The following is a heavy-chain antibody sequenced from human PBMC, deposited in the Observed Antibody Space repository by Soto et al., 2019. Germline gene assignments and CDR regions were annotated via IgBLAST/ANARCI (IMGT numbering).Heavy chain of an antibody. D-gene: IGHD3-16*02. CDR1: GFTFSGSA. J-gene: IGHJ3*02. CDR3: TSHLGDLSFPRAFHI. Sequence: EVQLVESGGGLVQPGGSLKLSCAASGFTFSGSAMHCVRQASGKGLEWVGRIRSKANSYATAYAASVKGRFTISRDDSKNTAYLQMNSLKTEDTAVYSCTSHLGDLSFPRAFHIWGQGTMVTVSS. V-gene: IGHV3-73*01. CDR2: IRSKANSYAT.